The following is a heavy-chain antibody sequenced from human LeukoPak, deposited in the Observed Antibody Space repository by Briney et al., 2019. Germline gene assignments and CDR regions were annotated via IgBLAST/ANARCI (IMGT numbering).Heavy chain of an antibody. CDR2: FDPEDGET. D-gene: IGHD3-10*01. V-gene: IGHV1-24*01. Sequence: ASVKVSCEVSGYTLTELSMHWVRQAPGKGLEWMGRFDPEDGETIYAQTLQGRVTMTEDTSTDTAYMELSSLRSEDTAVYYCATEALDDSDSYFEYWGQGTLVTVPS. CDR1: GYTLTELS. J-gene: IGHJ4*02. CDR3: ATEALDDSDSYFEY.